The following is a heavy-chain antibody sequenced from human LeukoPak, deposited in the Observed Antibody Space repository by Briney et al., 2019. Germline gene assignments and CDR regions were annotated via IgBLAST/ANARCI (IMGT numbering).Heavy chain of an antibody. D-gene: IGHD6-19*01. Sequence: WASVKVSCKASGYTFNGYYKHWVRQAPGQGLEWMGWINPNSGGTNYAQKFQGRVTMTRDTSISTAYMELSRLRSDDTAMYYCARSSGWKYNIDYWGQGTLVTVSS. CDR2: INPNSGGT. V-gene: IGHV1-2*02. CDR1: GYTFNGYY. J-gene: IGHJ4*02. CDR3: ARSSGWKYNIDY.